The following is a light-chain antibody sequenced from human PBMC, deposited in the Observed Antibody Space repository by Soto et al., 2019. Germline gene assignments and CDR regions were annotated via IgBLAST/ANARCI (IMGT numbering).Light chain of an antibody. V-gene: IGLV1-40*01. J-gene: IGLJ1*01. Sequence: QLVLAQPPSVSGAPGQRVTISCTGSSSNIGAGYDVHWYQQLPGTAPKLLIYGNSNRPSGVPDRFSGSKSGTSASLAITGLQAEDEADYYCQSYDSSLSGSFVFGTATKLPVL. CDR3: QSYDSSLSGSFV. CDR2: GNS. CDR1: SSNIGAGYD.